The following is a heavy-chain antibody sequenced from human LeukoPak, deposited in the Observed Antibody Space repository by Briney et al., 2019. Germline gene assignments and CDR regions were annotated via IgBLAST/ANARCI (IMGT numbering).Heavy chain of an antibody. Sequence: GGSLRLSCAASGFTFSNAWMSWVRQAPGKGLEWVGRIKSNTDGATTYYAAPVKGRFTISRDDSRNTLYLQMNSLKTEDTAVYYCTTFYYDFWSGYYMIFADWGQGTLVTVSS. CDR1: GFTFSNAW. CDR3: TTFYYDFWSGYYMIFAD. J-gene: IGHJ4*02. CDR2: IKSNTDGATT. V-gene: IGHV3-15*01. D-gene: IGHD3-3*01.